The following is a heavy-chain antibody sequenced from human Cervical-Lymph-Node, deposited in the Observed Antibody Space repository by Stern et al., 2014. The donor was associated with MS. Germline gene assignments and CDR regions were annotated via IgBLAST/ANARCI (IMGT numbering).Heavy chain of an antibody. V-gene: IGHV1-69*01. J-gene: IGHJ4*02. D-gene: IGHD5-24*01. Sequence: DQLVESGAEVKKPGSSVKVSCKVSGGTFSSYAISWVRQAPGQGLEWMGGILPVFTTPNYAQRFQGRVTVTADESTSTVYMELSSLTSDDTAVYYCARETRSGYNFDYWGQGALVTVSS. CDR3: ARETRSGYNFDY. CDR2: ILPVFTTP. CDR1: GGTFSSYA.